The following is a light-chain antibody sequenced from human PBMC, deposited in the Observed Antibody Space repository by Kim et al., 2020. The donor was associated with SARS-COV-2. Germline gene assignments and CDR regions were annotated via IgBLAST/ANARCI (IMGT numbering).Light chain of an antibody. V-gene: IGKV3-20*01. CDR3: QHYGDSMFT. CDR2: GAS. J-gene: IGKJ2*01. Sequence: EIVLTQSPGTLSLSPGERATLSCRASQILTSRYVVWYQQKPGQAPRLLIYGASSRTTGIPDRFTGSGSGSDFTLTISRLEPEDSAVYYCQHYGDSMFTFGQGTKLEIK. CDR1: QILTSRY.